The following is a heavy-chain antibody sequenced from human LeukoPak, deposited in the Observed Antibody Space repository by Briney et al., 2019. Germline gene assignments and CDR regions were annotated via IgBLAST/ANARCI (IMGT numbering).Heavy chain of an antibody. J-gene: IGHJ3*02. Sequence: GGSLRLSCAASGFTFSSYSMNWVRQASGKGLEWVSSISSSSSYIYYADSVKGRFTISRDNAKNSLYLQMNSLRAEDTAVYYCARDRIQLWLDAFDIWGQGTMVTVSS. D-gene: IGHD5-18*01. CDR3: ARDRIQLWLDAFDI. CDR1: GFTFSSYS. V-gene: IGHV3-21*01. CDR2: ISSSSSYI.